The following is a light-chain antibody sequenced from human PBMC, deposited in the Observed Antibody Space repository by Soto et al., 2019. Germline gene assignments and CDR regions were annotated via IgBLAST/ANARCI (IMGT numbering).Light chain of an antibody. CDR1: SSDVGGYNY. J-gene: IGLJ1*01. CDR3: SSYASSSTVYV. CDR2: DVS. Sequence: QSVLTQPASVSGSPGRSITISCTGTSSDVGGYNYVSWYQQRPGKAPKLMIYDVSNRPSGVSNRFSGSKSGSTASLTISGLQAEDEADYYCSSYASSSTVYVFGTGTKVTVL. V-gene: IGLV2-14*01.